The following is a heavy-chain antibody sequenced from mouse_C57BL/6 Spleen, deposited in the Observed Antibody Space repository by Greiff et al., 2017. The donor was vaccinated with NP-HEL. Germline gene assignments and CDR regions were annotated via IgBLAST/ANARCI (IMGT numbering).Heavy chain of an antibody. J-gene: IGHJ2*01. CDR2: IYPRSGNT. CDR3: ASTPLTTVVATDYFDY. Sequence: VQLQQSGAELARPGASVKLSCKASGYTFTSYGISWVKQRTGQGLEWIGEIYPRSGNTYYNEKFKGKATLTAEKSSSTAYMELRSLTSEDSAVYFCASTPLTTVVATDYFDYWGQGTTLTVSS. CDR1: GYTFTSYG. D-gene: IGHD1-1*01. V-gene: IGHV1-81*01.